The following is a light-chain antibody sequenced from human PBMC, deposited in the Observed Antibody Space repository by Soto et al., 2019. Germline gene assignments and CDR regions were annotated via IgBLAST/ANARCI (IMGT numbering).Light chain of an antibody. CDR1: QSVTSNY. Sequence: EIVLTQSPGTLSSSPGERATLSCRASQSVTSNYLAWYQQKPGQAPRLLIFGASIRATGLPDRFSGGGSGTDFTLTISRLKPEDFAVYYCQQYGSSPGTFGQGTKVEIQ. J-gene: IGKJ1*01. CDR3: QQYGSSPGT. CDR2: GAS. V-gene: IGKV3-20*01.